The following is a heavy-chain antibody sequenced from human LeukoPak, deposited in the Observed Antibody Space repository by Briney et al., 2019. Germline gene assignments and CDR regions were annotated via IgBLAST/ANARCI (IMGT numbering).Heavy chain of an antibody. V-gene: IGHV4-59*01. Sequence: SETLSLTCTVSGDSIRSYYWSWIRQPPGKGLEWIGYIYYSGSTNYNPSLKSRVTISVDTSKNQFSLKLRYVTAADTAVYYCARVTGYMVEDFFDYWGQGTLVTVSS. J-gene: IGHJ4*02. CDR3: ARVTGYMVEDFFDY. CDR2: IYYSGST. CDR1: GDSIRSYY. D-gene: IGHD3-9*01.